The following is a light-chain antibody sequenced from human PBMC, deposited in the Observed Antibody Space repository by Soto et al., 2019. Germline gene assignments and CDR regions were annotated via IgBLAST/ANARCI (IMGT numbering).Light chain of an antibody. Sequence: DIVMTQSPDSLAVSLGERATINCKSSQSVLFSSNNKNYLAWYQQKPGQPPKLLIYWASTRESGVPDRFSGSGSGTDFTLTIGSLQAEDVALYFCQQYFGTPPTFGQGTKVDNK. CDR1: QSVLFSSNNKNY. CDR2: WAS. CDR3: QQYFGTPPT. J-gene: IGKJ1*01. V-gene: IGKV4-1*01.